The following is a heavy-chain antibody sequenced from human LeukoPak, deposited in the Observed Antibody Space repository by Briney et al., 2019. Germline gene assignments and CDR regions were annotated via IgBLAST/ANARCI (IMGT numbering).Heavy chain of an antibody. CDR1: GFTFSSYS. J-gene: IGHJ5*02. Sequence: PAGSLRLSCAASGFTFSSYSMNWVRQAPGKGREWVSSISSSSSYIYYADSVKGRFTISRDNAKNSLYLQMNSLRAEDTAVYYCARDRDSGSYNNWFDPWGQGTLVTVSP. V-gene: IGHV3-21*01. CDR2: ISSSSSYI. CDR3: ARDRDSGSYNNWFDP. D-gene: IGHD1-26*01.